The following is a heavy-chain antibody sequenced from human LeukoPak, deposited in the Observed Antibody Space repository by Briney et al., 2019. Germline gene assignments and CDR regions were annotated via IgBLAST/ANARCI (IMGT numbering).Heavy chain of an antibody. J-gene: IGHJ5*02. CDR2: INHSGST. V-gene: IGHV4-34*01. D-gene: IGHD6-13*01. CDR3: ARDRGYSSSWSVRWFDP. Sequence: SETLSLTCTVSGGSVSNYYWSWIRQSPGKGLEWIGEINHSGSTNYNPSLKSRVTISVDTSKNQFSLKLSSVTAADTAVYYCARDRGYSSSWSVRWFDPWGQGTLVTVSS. CDR1: GGSVSNYY.